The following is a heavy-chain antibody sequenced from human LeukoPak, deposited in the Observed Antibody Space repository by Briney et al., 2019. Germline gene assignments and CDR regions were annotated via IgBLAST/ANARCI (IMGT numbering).Heavy chain of an antibody. J-gene: IGHJ5*02. D-gene: IGHD5-18*01. CDR3: ARLGGIQLWNWFDP. V-gene: IGHV4-34*01. CDR2: INHSGST. Sequence: SETLSLTCAVYGGSFSGYYWSWIRQPPGKGLEWIGEINHSGSTNYNPSLKSRVTISVDTSKNQFSLKLSSVTAADTAVYYCARLGGIQLWNWFDPWGQGTLVTVSS. CDR1: GGSFSGYY.